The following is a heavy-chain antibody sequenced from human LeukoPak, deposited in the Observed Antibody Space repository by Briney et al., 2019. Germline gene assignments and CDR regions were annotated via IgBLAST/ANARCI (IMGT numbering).Heavy chain of an antibody. CDR2: ISAYNGNT. J-gene: IGHJ4*02. CDR1: GYTFTSYG. D-gene: IGHD3-22*01. CDR3: ARDSPYDSSGYYPFSGDY. Sequence: WASVKVSCKASGYTFTSYGISWVRQAPGQGLEWMGWISAYNGNTNYAQKLQGRVTMTTDTSTSTAYMELRSLRSEDTAVYYCARDSPYDSSGYYPFSGDYWGQGTLVTVSS. V-gene: IGHV1-18*01.